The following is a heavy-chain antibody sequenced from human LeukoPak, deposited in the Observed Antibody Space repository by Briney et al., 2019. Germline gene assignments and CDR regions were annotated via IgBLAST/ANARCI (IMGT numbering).Heavy chain of an antibody. Sequence: PGGSLRLSCAVSGFTFSSYEMNWVRQAPGKGLEWVSYISSSGSTIYYADSVKGRFTISGDNAKNSLYLQMNSLRAEDTAVYYCARDPYSGSRVGSYTWFDPWGQGTLVTVSS. J-gene: IGHJ5*02. CDR1: GFTFSSYE. V-gene: IGHV3-48*03. CDR2: ISSSGSTI. CDR3: ARDPYSGSRVGSYTWFDP. D-gene: IGHD1-26*01.